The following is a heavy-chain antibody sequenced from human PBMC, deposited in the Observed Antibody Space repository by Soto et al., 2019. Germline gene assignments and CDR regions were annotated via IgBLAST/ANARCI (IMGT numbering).Heavy chain of an antibody. V-gene: IGHV1-18*01. Sequence: QVQLVQFGAEVKKPGASVKVSCKASGYTFTSYGISWVRQAPGQGLEWMGWISAYNGNTNYAQKLQGRVTMTTDTSTSTAYMELRSLRSDDTAVYYCARFADSVPSSGPENFDYWGQGTLVTVSS. CDR2: ISAYNGNT. CDR1: GYTFTSYG. D-gene: IGHD2-15*01. J-gene: IGHJ4*02. CDR3: ARFADSVPSSGPENFDY.